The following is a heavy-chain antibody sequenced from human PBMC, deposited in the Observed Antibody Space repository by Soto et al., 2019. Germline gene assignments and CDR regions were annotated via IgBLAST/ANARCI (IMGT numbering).Heavy chain of an antibody. J-gene: IGHJ5*02. D-gene: IGHD6-19*01. Sequence: EAQLLESGGGLVQPGGSLRLSCAASGFAFSNFAMSWVRQAPGKGLEWVSAIGSGSRGTHYAESVEDRFTISRDDSKNILYLQWTGLPAADRAVYYVAAPRVAVPHTRYFDPWGQGTPVTVSP. V-gene: IGHV3-23*01. CDR3: AAPRVAVPHTRYFDP. CDR1: GFAFSNFA. CDR2: IGSGSRGT.